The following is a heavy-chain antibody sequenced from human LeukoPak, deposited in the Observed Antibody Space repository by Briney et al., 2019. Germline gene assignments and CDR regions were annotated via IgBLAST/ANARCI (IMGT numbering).Heavy chain of an antibody. CDR2: FYYSGST. CDR1: VDSHSSYY. D-gene: IGHD3-10*02. V-gene: IGHV4-59*01. Sequence: SDTLSLICTVSVDSHSSYYWSWIPQPPGKGLEWIGYFYYSGSTNYHPYIKSRVTISVDTAKNQFCLKVSSVTAADRALYYCARDVFRAFDIWGQGTMVTVSS. CDR3: ARDVFRAFDI. J-gene: IGHJ3*02.